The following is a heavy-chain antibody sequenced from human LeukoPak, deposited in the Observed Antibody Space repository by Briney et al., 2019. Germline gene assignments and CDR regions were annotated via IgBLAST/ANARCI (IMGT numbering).Heavy chain of an antibody. D-gene: IGHD3-22*01. CDR1: EFTVSSNY. CDR2: LYSGAIT. V-gene: IGHV3-66*02. CDR3: ARVRKMTYYYESSGYYPGAFDI. Sequence: GGSLRLSCAASEFTVSSNYMSWVRQAPGKGLEWVSVLYSGAITYYADSVKGRFTISSDNFKSTLYLQMNSLRAEDTAVYYCARVRKMTYYYESSGYYPGAFDIWGQGTMVTVSS. J-gene: IGHJ3*02.